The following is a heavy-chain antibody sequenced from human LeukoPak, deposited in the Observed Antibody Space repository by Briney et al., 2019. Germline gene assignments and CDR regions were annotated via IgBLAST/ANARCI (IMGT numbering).Heavy chain of an antibody. Sequence: PGGSLRLSCAASGLTFSIYGMTWVRQAPGKGLEWVSSISGSGGSTYYAGSVKGRFTISRDNSKNTVYLQMNSLRAEDTAVYYCAKVTAKNMVRGVGGFDYWGQGTLVTVSS. J-gene: IGHJ4*02. CDR2: ISGSGGST. D-gene: IGHD3-10*01. CDR1: GLTFSIYG. V-gene: IGHV3-23*01. CDR3: AKVTAKNMVRGVGGFDY.